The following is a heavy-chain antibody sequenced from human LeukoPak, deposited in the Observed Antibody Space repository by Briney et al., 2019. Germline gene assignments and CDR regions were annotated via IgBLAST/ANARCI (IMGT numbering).Heavy chain of an antibody. J-gene: IGHJ4*02. D-gene: IGHD3-10*01. CDR1: GFTFSSYA. CDR2: ISSSGDST. V-gene: IGHV3-23*01. Sequence: GGSLRLSCAASGFTFSSYAMSWVRQAPGKGLEWVSAISSSGDSTYYADSVKGRFTISRDNSKNTLYLQMNSLRAEDTAIYYCAKSGRDPYYFHYWGQGTLVTVSS. CDR3: AKSGRDPYYFHY.